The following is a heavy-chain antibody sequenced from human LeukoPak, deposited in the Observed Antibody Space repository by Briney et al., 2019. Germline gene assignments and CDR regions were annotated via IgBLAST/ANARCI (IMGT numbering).Heavy chain of an antibody. J-gene: IGHJ5*02. CDR1: GGSFSGYY. Sequence: KPSETLSLTCAVYGGSFSGYYWSWIRQSPGKGLEWIGEINHSGSTNYNPSLKSRVTISVDTSKNQFSLKLSSVTAADTAVYYCARGNVWKTIPMVRGVSRARWFDPWGQGTLVTVSS. CDR3: ARGNVWKTIPMVRGVSRARWFDP. D-gene: IGHD3-10*01. V-gene: IGHV4-34*01. CDR2: INHSGST.